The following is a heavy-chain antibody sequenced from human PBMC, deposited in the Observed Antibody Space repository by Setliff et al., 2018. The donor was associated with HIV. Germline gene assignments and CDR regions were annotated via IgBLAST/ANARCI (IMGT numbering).Heavy chain of an antibody. CDR3: ARQLYDVLTGTYWYFDL. J-gene: IGHJ2*01. CDR2: VYHSGST. D-gene: IGHD3-9*01. V-gene: IGHV4-39*01. Sequence: PSETLSLTCTVSGGSISDSKSYWGWIRQPPGKGLEWLGGVYHSGSTKNTPSLKSRVTISVDTSKKQFSLKLDSVTAADTAIYYCARQLYDVLTGTYWYFDLWGRGTLVTVSS. CDR1: GGSISDSKSY.